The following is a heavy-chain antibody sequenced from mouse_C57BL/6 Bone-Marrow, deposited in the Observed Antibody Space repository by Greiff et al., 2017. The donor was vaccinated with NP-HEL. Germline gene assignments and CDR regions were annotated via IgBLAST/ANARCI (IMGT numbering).Heavy chain of an antibody. Sequence: VQLQQPGAELVKPGASVKMSCKASGYTFTSYWITWVKQRPGHGLEWIGDIYPGSGSTNYNEKFKSKSPLTVDTSSSTAYMQLSSLTSEDSAVYYCAPHYYGSSQYYFDYWSQGTTLTVSS. CDR1: GYTFTSYW. CDR2: IYPGSGST. J-gene: IGHJ2*01. CDR3: APHYYGSSQYYFDY. V-gene: IGHV1-55*01. D-gene: IGHD1-1*01.